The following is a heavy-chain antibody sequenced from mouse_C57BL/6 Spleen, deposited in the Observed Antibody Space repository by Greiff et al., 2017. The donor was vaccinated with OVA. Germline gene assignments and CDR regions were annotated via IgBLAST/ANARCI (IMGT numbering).Heavy chain of an antibody. V-gene: IGHV1-9*01. CDR1: GYTFTGYW. Sequence: QVQLKQSGAELMKPGASVKLSCKATGYTFTGYWIEWVKQRPGHGLEWIGEILPGSGSTNYNEKFKGKATFTADTSSNTAYMQLSSLTTEDSAIYYCARGGYYYGSSYDGFAYWGQGTLVTVSA. CDR3: ARGGYYYGSSYDGFAY. D-gene: IGHD1-1*01. J-gene: IGHJ3*01. CDR2: ILPGSGST.